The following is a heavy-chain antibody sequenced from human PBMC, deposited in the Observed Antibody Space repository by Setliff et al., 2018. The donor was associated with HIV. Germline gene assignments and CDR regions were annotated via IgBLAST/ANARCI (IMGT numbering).Heavy chain of an antibody. CDR1: GGSFSGYY. D-gene: IGHD3-10*01. V-gene: IGHV4-59*06. Sequence: SETLSLTCAVDGGSFSGYYWSWIRQTPGKGLEWIGYIYYSGDTYYNATLQSRATILLDTSKNQFFLTLTSVTAADTAVYFCARVPFGSGSYYFDFWGQGTLVTVSS. J-gene: IGHJ4*02. CDR3: ARVPFGSGSYYFDF. CDR2: IYYSGDT.